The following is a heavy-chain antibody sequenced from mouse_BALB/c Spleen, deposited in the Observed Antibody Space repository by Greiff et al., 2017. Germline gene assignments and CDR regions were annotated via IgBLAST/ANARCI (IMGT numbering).Heavy chain of an antibody. CDR1: GFTFSSYA. D-gene: IGHD2-3*01. V-gene: IGHV5-9-4*01. CDR3: ARAGDHYDGDD. J-gene: IGHJ3*01. Sequence: EVKVVESGGGLVKPGGSLKLSCAASGFTFSSYAMSWVRQSPEKRLEWVAEISSGGSYTYYPDTVTGRFTISRDNAKNTLYLEMSSLRSEDTAMYYCARAGDHYDGDDWGQGTLVNVSA. CDR2: ISSGGSYT.